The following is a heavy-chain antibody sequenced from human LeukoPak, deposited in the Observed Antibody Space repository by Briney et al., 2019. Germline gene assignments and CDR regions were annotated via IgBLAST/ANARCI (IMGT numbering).Heavy chain of an antibody. J-gene: IGHJ4*02. CDR2: ISDRGGRT. CDR3: AKRGVVIRVILVGFHKEAYYFDS. Sequence: GGSLRLSCAVSGITLSNCGMSWVRQAPGKGLEWVAGISDRGGRTNYADSVKGRFTTSRDNPRNTLYLQMNSLSAEDTAVYFCAKRGVVIRVILVGFHKEAYYFDSWGQGALVTVSS. V-gene: IGHV3-23*01. CDR1: GITLSNCG. D-gene: IGHD3-22*01.